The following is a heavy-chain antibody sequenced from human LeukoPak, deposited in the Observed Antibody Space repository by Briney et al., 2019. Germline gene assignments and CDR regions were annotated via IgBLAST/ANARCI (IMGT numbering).Heavy chain of an antibody. CDR1: GFTFSSSW. CDR2: IKQDGSEK. D-gene: IGHD2-2*01. CDR3: ARDPAKLFDY. Sequence: GGSLRLSCAASGFTFSSSWMSWVRQAPGKGLEWVANIKQDGSEKYYVDSVKGRFTISRDNAKNSLYLQMNSLRAEDTAVYYCARDPAKLFDYWGQGTLVTVSS. J-gene: IGHJ4*02. V-gene: IGHV3-7*01.